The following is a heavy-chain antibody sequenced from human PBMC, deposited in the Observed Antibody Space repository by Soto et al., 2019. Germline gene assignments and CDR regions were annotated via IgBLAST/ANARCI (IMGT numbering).Heavy chain of an antibody. CDR1: GGSFSGYY. V-gene: IGHV4-34*01. J-gene: IGHJ6*03. Sequence: SETLSLTCAVYGGSFSGYYWSWIRQPPGKGLEWIGEINHSGSTNYNPSLKSRVTISVDTSKNQFSLKLSSVTAADTAVYYCARGRVGFYYYYYMDVWGKGTTVS. CDR3: ARGRVGFYYYYYMDV. D-gene: IGHD3-10*01. CDR2: INHSGST.